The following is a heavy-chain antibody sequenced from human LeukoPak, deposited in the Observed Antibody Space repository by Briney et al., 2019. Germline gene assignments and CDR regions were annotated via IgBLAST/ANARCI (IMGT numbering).Heavy chain of an antibody. J-gene: IGHJ5*02. CDR1: GFTFSSYA. V-gene: IGHV3-23*01. CDR2: ISGSGGST. D-gene: IGHD3-3*01. CDR3: AKPYYDFWSGYSGWFDP. Sequence: PGGSLRLSCAASGFTFSSYAMSWVRQAPGKGLEWVSAISGSGGSTYYADSVKGRFTISRDNSKNTLYLQMNSLRAEDTAVYYCAKPYYDFWSGYSGWFDPWGREPWSPSPQ.